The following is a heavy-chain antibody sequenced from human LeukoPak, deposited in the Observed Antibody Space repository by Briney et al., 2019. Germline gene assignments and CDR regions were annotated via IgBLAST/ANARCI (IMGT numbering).Heavy chain of an antibody. V-gene: IGHV4-39*01. J-gene: IGHJ4*02. CDR1: GDSISSSSYY. CDR3: ARLQYYYDSNGYYSLYYFDY. Sequence: PSETLSLTCTVSGDSISSSSYYWGWIRQPPGKGLEWLGNIYYSGSTYYNPSLRSRLTISLDTSKNQFSLTLSSVTAADTAVYYCARLQYYYDSNGYYSLYYFDYWGQGTVVTVSS. CDR2: IYYSGST. D-gene: IGHD3-22*01.